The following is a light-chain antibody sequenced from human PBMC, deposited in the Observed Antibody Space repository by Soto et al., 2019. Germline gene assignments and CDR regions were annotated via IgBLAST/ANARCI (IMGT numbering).Light chain of an antibody. J-gene: IGKJ3*01. CDR2: GAS. V-gene: IGKV3D-15*01. Sequence: EIVMTQSPATLSVSPGERATLSCRASQSVSSNLAWYQQKPGQVPRLLIYGASTRATGIPARFSGSGSGTEFTLTISSLQHEDFAVYYCQQYNNWPFTFGPGTKVDIK. CDR1: QSVSSN. CDR3: QQYNNWPFT.